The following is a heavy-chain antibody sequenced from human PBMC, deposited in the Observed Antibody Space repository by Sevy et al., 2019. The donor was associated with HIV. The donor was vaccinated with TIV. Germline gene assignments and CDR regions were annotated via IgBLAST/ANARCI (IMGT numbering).Heavy chain of an antibody. CDR1: GGSFSGYY. CDR2: INHSGST. V-gene: IGHV4-34*01. CDR3: ARVVTAIHSDYLDY. J-gene: IGHJ4*02. D-gene: IGHD2-21*02. Sequence: SETLSLTCAVYGGSFSGYYWSWIRQPPGKGLEWIGEINHSGSTNYNPSLKSRVTISVDTSKNQFSLKLSSVTAADTAVYYCARVVTAIHSDYLDYWGQGTLVTVSS.